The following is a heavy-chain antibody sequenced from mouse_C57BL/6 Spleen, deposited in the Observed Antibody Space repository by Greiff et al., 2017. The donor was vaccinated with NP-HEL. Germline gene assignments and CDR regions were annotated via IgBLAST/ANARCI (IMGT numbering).Heavy chain of an antibody. CDR2: ISRGGDYI. CDR1: GFTFSSYA. Sequence: EVQVVESGAGLVKPGGSLKLSCAASGFTFSSYAMSWVRQTPEKRLEWVAYISRGGDYIYYADTVKGRVTISRDNARNTLYLQMSSLKSEDTAMYYCTRERGSAWFAYWGQGTLVTVSA. CDR3: TRERGSAWFAY. J-gene: IGHJ3*01. V-gene: IGHV5-9-1*02.